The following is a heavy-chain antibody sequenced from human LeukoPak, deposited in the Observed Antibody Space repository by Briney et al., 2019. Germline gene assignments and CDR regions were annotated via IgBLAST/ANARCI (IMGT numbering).Heavy chain of an antibody. J-gene: IGHJ4*02. CDR3: ARPNGSGSPLLGY. D-gene: IGHD3-10*01. V-gene: IGHV1-24*01. CDR2: FDPEDGET. Sequence: ASVKVSCKVSGKTLIELSMHWVRQAPGKGLEWMGGFDPEDGETIYGEKFQGRITMTEDTSTDTAYMELSSLRSEDTAVYYCARPNGSGSPLLGYWGQGTLVTVSS. CDR1: GKTLIELS.